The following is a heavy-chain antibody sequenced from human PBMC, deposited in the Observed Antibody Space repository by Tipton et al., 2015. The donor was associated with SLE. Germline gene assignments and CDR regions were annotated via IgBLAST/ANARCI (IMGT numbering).Heavy chain of an antibody. V-gene: IGHV4-61*09. D-gene: IGHD3-10*01. J-gene: IGHJ3*02. CDR3: ARLRGLLFAFDI. CDR2: IYTSGTT. Sequence: TLSLTCTVSAGSISSGNYYWSWIRQSAGKGLEWIGQIYTSGTTSYNPSLKSRVTISLDKSKNQFSLKLTSVTAADTAVYYCARLRGLLFAFDIWGQGTMVTVSS. CDR1: AGSISSGNYY.